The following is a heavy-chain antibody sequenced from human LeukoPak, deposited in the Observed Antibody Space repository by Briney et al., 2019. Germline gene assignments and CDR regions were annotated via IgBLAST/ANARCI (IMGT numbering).Heavy chain of an antibody. CDR2: SYYTGST. Sequence: SETLSLTCSVSGASISSYYWSWIRQPPGKGLEWIGYSYYTGSTKYSPSLKSRVTISVDTSKDQFSLKLTSVTAADTAVYYCARIFASSDWPNYYYYYYMDVWGKGTTVTVSS. D-gene: IGHD6-19*01. CDR3: ARIFASSDWPNYYYYYYMDV. CDR1: GASISSYY. J-gene: IGHJ6*03. V-gene: IGHV4-59*01.